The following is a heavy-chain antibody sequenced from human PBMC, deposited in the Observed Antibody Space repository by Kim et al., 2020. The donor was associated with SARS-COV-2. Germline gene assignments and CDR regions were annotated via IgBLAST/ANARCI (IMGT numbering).Heavy chain of an antibody. CDR2: IGWHSTTN. V-gene: IGHV3-9*01. J-gene: IGHJ2*01. D-gene: IGHD6-19*01. Sequence: GGSLRLSCAASGFTLDDNAMHWVRPAPGRGLEWVSGIGWHSTTNGFADSVKGRFTISRDNAKNSLYLEMNSLRADDTALYYCVRGRNRIFHASASGWGWSCDLWGRGTLVTVAS. CDR3: VRGRNRIFHASASGWGWSCDL. CDR1: GFTLDDNA.